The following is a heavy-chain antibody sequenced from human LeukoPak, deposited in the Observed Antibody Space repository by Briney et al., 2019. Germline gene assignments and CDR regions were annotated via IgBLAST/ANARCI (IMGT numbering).Heavy chain of an antibody. Sequence: PGGSLRLSCAASGFTFSSYWLNWVRQTPGKGLEWVANIKEDGSEKYHVDSVKGRFTISRDNAKSSLYLQMNSLRAEDTALYYCARSIMGGGAFDYWGQGTQVTVSS. J-gene: IGHJ4*02. CDR3: ARSIMGGGAFDY. V-gene: IGHV3-7*03. CDR1: GFTFSSYW. D-gene: IGHD3-10*01. CDR2: IKEDGSEK.